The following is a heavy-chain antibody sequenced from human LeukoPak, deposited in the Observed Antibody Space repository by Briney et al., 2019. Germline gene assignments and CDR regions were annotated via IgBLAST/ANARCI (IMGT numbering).Heavy chain of an antibody. V-gene: IGHV4-59*08. J-gene: IGHJ3*02. CDR3: ARWRADGAFDI. Sequence: PSETLSLTCTVSGGSISSYYWSWIRQPPGKGLEWIGYIYYSGSTNYNPSLKSRVTISVDTSKNQFSLKLSSVTAADTAVYYCARWRADGAFDIWGQGTMVTVSS. D-gene: IGHD3-3*01. CDR2: IYYSGST. CDR1: GGSISSYY.